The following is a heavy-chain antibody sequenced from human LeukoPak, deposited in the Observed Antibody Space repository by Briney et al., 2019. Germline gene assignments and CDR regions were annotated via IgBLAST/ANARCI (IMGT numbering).Heavy chain of an antibody. V-gene: IGHV3-48*03. D-gene: IGHD1-14*01. J-gene: IGHJ6*03. CDR3: ARKGTGRYYYYYYMDV. CDR2: ISSSSTTI. CDR1: GFTFSSYE. Sequence: GGSLRLSCAASGFTFSSYEMSYISSSSTTIHYADSVKGRFTISRDNAKNSLYLQMNSLRAEDTAVYYCARKGTGRYYYYYYMDVWGKGTTVTVSS.